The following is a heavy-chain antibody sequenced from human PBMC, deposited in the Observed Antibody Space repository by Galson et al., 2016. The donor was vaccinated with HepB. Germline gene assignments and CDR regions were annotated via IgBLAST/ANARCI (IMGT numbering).Heavy chain of an antibody. CDR3: AREATGGFDP. J-gene: IGHJ5*02. V-gene: IGHV3-7*01. CDR1: GFTFSSYW. CDR2: IKQDGSKK. Sequence: SLRLSCAGSGFTFSSYWMSWVRQTPGKEMEWVANIKQDGSKKEYVDSVKGRFIISRDNAKSSIYLQMNSLTVEDTAVYYCAREATGGFDPWGQGTLVSVSS. D-gene: IGHD7-27*01.